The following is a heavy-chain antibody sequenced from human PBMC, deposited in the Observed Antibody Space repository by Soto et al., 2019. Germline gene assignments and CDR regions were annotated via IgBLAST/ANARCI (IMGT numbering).Heavy chain of an antibody. Sequence: VGSLRLSCASSVFSFVSYAMNCVRHSPGKGLEWVSGLSGSGTSTYYADSVKGRFTTSRDNSRDTLFLQMNSLTADDTAVYYCAKATTKGGWFNPFDSGGQGARVTV. D-gene: IGHD1-7*01. J-gene: IGHJ4*02. CDR1: VFSFVSYA. CDR3: AKATTKGGWFNPFDS. V-gene: IGHV3-23*01. CDR2: LSGSGTST.